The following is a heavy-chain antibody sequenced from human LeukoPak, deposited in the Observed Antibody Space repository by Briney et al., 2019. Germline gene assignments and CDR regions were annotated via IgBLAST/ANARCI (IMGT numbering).Heavy chain of an antibody. CDR1: GDSICGSDYY. CDR3: VRRAGGIILT. V-gene: IGHV4-39*01. D-gene: IGHD2-15*01. J-gene: IGHJ5*02. Sequence: SETLSLACNVSGDSICGSDYYWGWIRQPPGNGLEWIANIFHTGSAYYNPSLKSRVTITVDTSTNQFSLDLRSVTDSDTAVYFCVRRAGGIILTWGQGRLVAVSS. CDR2: IFHTGSA.